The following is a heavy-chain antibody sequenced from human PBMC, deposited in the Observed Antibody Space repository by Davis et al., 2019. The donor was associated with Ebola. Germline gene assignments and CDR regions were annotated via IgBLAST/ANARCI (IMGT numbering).Heavy chain of an antibody. D-gene: IGHD5-18*01. V-gene: IGHV3-23*01. Sequence: GESLKISCAASGFTFSSYAMSWVRQAPGKGLEWVSAISGSGGSTYYADSVKGRFTISRDNAKNSLYLQMNSLKTEDTAVYYCTTGQYSYARGYWGQGTLVTVSS. J-gene: IGHJ4*02. CDR1: GFTFSSYA. CDR3: TTGQYSYARGY. CDR2: ISGSGGST.